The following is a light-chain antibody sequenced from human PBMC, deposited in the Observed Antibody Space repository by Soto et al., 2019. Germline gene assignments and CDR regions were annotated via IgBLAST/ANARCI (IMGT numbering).Light chain of an antibody. CDR1: SGSIANNY. CDR3: CSYAGSYTV. V-gene: IGLV6-57*04. J-gene: IGLJ2*01. Sequence: NFMLTQPHSVSESPGKTLSISCTRSSGSIANNYVQWYQQRPGSAPTTVIYENNQRLSGVPDRFSGSKSGNTASLTISGLQAEDEADYYCCSYAGSYTVFGGGTKLTVL. CDR2: ENN.